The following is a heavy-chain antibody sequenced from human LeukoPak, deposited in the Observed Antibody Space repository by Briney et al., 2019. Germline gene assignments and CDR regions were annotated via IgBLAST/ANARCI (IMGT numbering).Heavy chain of an antibody. V-gene: IGHV4-34*01. Sequence: PSETLSLTCAVYGGSFSGYYWSWIRQPPGKGLEWIGEINHSGSTNYNPSLKSRVTISVDASKNQFSLKLSSVTAADTAVYYCATLRYCSSTSCFNYYYGMDVWGQGTTVTVSS. CDR3: ATLRYCSSTSCFNYYYGMDV. CDR1: GGSFSGYY. D-gene: IGHD2-2*01. CDR2: INHSGST. J-gene: IGHJ6*02.